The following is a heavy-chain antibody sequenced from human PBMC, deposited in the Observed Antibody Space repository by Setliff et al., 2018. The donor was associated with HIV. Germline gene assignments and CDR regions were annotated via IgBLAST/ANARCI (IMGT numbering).Heavy chain of an antibody. V-gene: IGHV4-34*01. D-gene: IGHD2-8*02. CDR2: ITHSGRT. J-gene: IGHJ6*03. CDR3: ARATATYWYSIPRDYIYHMDV. CDR1: GGSFIGYY. Sequence: KPSETLSLTCAVYGGSFIGYYWSWIRQPPGKGLEWIGEITHSGRTNFRPSLRSRVTMSRDTSKNQFSLKLSSVTAADTAVYYCARATATYWYSIPRDYIYHMDVWGEGTRSPSP.